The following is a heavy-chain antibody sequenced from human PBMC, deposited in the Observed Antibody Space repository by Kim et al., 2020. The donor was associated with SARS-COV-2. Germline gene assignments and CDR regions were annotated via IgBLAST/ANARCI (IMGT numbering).Heavy chain of an antibody. CDR1: CGSISSSSYY. CDR2: IYYSGST. V-gene: IGHV4-39*07. Sequence: SETLSLTCTVSCGSISSSSYYWGWIRQPPGKGLEWIGSIYYSGSTYYNPSLKSRVTISVDTSKNQFSLKLSSVTAADTAVYYCARDLTIAVAGGAGFDYWGQGTLVTVSS. D-gene: IGHD6-19*01. CDR3: ARDLTIAVAGGAGFDY. J-gene: IGHJ4*02.